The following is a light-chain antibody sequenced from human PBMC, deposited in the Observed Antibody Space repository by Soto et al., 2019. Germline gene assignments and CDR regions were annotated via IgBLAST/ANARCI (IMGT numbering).Light chain of an antibody. Sequence: DIQMTQSPSTLSASVGDRVTITCRASQSISSWLAWYQQKPGKAPKLLIYDASSLESGVPSRFSGSGSGTEFTLTISSLKPADFATYYCQQYNSYLYTFGQGTKLEIK. CDR1: QSISSW. J-gene: IGKJ2*01. V-gene: IGKV1-5*01. CDR2: DAS. CDR3: QQYNSYLYT.